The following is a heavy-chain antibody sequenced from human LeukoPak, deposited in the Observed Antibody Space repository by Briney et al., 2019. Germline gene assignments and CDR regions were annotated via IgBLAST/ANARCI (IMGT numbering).Heavy chain of an antibody. CDR1: GGTFSSYA. J-gene: IGHJ4*02. CDR2: IIPIFGTA. D-gene: IGHD2-2*01. CDR3: ARGHTSTSNPLFLDY. V-gene: IGHV1-69*13. Sequence: GASVKVSCKASGGTFSSYAISWVRQAPGQGLEWMGGIIPIFGTANYAQKFQGRVTITADESTSTAYMELSSLRSEDTAVYYCARGHTSTSNPLFLDYWGQGTLVTVSS.